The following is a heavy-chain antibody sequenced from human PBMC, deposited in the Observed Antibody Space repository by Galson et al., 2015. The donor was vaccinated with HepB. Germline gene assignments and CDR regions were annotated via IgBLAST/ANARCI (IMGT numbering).Heavy chain of an antibody. CDR1: GFTFSSYS. V-gene: IGHV3-21*01. J-gene: IGHJ4*02. CDR3: AGAGGGVNYDYVWGT. CDR2: ISSSNSYI. D-gene: IGHD3-16*01. Sequence: SLRLSCAASGFTFSSYSMNWVRQAPGKGLEWVSSISSSNSYIYYAESVKGRFTISRDNARNSLYLQMNSLRAEDTAVYYCAGAGGGVNYDYVWGTWGQGTLVTVSS.